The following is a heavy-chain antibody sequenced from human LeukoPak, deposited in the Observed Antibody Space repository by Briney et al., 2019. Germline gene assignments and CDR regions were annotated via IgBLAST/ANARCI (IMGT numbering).Heavy chain of an antibody. CDR1: GLTFSNYA. Sequence: GGSLRLSCAASGLTFSNYAMNWVRQAPGKGLEWVSAISGSGGSTYYADSVKGRFTISRDNSKNTLYLQMNSLRAEDTAVYYCANTARGSYGSGSYYMGSFDYWGQGTLVTVSS. CDR3: ANTARGSYGSGSYYMGSFDY. CDR2: ISGSGGST. J-gene: IGHJ4*02. D-gene: IGHD3-10*01. V-gene: IGHV3-23*01.